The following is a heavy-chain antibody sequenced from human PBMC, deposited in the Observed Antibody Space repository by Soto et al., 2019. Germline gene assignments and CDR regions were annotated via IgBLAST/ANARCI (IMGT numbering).Heavy chain of an antibody. J-gene: IGHJ3*02. CDR3: AKVRGAYWGGDCYFDAFDI. Sequence: PGGSLRLSCAASGFTFSSYAMSWVRQAPGKGLEWVSAISGSGGSTYYADSVKGRFTISRDNSKNTLYLQMNSLRAEDTAVYYSAKVRGAYWGGDCYFDAFDIWGKGTRVTV. D-gene: IGHD2-21*02. CDR1: GFTFSSYA. V-gene: IGHV3-23*01. CDR2: ISGSGGST.